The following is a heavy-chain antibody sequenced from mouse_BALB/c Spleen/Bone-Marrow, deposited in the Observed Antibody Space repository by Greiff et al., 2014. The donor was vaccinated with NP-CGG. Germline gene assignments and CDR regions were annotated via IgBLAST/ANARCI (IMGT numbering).Heavy chain of an antibody. Sequence: QVQLQQSGAELVRPGASVKLSCKASGYTFTSYWINWVKQRPGQGLQWIGNIYPSDSYTNYNQKFKDKATLTVDKSSSTAYMQLSSPTPEDSAVYCCTRGDYYGSSSFAYWGQGTLVTVST. J-gene: IGHJ3*01. D-gene: IGHD1-1*01. V-gene: IGHV1-69*02. CDR1: GYTFTSYW. CDR2: IYPSDSYT. CDR3: TRGDYYGSSSFAY.